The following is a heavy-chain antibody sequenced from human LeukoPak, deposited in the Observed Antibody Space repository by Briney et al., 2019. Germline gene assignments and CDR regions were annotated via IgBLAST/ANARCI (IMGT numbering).Heavy chain of an antibody. J-gene: IGHJ5*01. Sequence: RAGGSLRLSCAASGFTFSSYWMSWVRQAPGKGLEWVANIKQDGSEKYYVDSVKGRFTISRDNAKNSLYLQMNSLRAEDTAVYYCARKTKTIAARSWFDSWGQGTLVTVSS. D-gene: IGHD6-6*01. V-gene: IGHV3-7*01. CDR3: ARKTKTIAARSWFDS. CDR2: IKQDGSEK. CDR1: GFTFSSYW.